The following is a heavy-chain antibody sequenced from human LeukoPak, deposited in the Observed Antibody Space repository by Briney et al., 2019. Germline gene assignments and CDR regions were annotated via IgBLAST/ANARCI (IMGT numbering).Heavy chain of an antibody. J-gene: IGHJ5*02. CDR2: INPNSGGT. V-gene: IGHV1-2*02. CDR1: GYTFTGYY. D-gene: IGHD3-3*01. Sequence: ASVKVSCKASGYTFTGYYMHWVRQAPGQGLEWMGWINPNSGGTNYAPKFQGRVTMTRDTSISTAYMELSRLRSDDTAVYYCARELYTIFGEADGFDPWGQGTLVTVSS. CDR3: ARELYTIFGEADGFDP.